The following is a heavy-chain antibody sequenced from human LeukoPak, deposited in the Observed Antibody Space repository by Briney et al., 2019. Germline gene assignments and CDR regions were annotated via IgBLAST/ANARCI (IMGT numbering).Heavy chain of an antibody. CDR2: INPSGGST. Sequence: ASVKVSCKASGYTFTSYYMYWVRQAPGQGLEWMGIINPSGGSTSYAQKFQGRVTMTRDTSTSTVYMELSSLRSEDTAVYYCARCPPGYYYMDVWGKGTTVTISS. J-gene: IGHJ6*03. CDR1: GYTFTSYY. CDR3: ARCPPGYYYMDV. D-gene: IGHD3-10*01. V-gene: IGHV1-46*01.